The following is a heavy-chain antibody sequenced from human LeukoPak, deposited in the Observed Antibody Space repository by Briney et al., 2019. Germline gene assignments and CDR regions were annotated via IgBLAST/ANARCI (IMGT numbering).Heavy chain of an antibody. V-gene: IGHV3-33*01. D-gene: IGHD3-10*01. J-gene: IGHJ6*02. CDR3: SRDLRPYYYGSGSYYGTDV. CDR2: IWYDGSNK. Sequence: GGSLRLSCAASGFTLSNYDIYWVRQPPGKGLEWVAVIWYDGSNKYYADSVKGRFTISRDNSKNTLYLQMNSLRAEDTAVYYFSRDLRPYYYGSGSYYGTDVWGQGTTVTVSS. CDR1: GFTLSNYD.